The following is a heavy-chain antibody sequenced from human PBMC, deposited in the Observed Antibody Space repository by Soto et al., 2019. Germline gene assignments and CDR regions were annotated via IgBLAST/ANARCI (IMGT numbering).Heavy chain of an antibody. CDR3: ARGSYIVGATSPWFDP. Sequence: PGGSLRLSCAASGFTFSSYAMHWVRQAPGKGLERVAVISYDGSNKYYADSVKGRFTISRDNSKNTLYLQMNSLRAEDTAVYYCARGSYIVGATSPWFDPWGQGPLVTVSS. D-gene: IGHD1-26*01. CDR2: ISYDGSNK. CDR1: GFTFSSYA. J-gene: IGHJ5*02. V-gene: IGHV3-30-3*01.